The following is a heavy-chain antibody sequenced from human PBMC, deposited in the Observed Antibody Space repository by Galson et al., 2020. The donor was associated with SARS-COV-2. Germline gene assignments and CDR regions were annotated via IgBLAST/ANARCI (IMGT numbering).Heavy chain of an antibody. CDR3: ASGDDAWYVD. CDR1: GVSITSRNSY. J-gene: IGHJ4*02. V-gene: IGHV4-39*07. Sequence: SQTLSLTCTVSGVSITSRNSYWGWFRQSPRRGLEWIGSISYIASTFYNPSLRNRLVLSRDTSKNQFSLRVSSVTAADTAVYYCASGDDAWYVDWGQGTLVSVSS. D-gene: IGHD2-21*01. CDR2: ISYIAST.